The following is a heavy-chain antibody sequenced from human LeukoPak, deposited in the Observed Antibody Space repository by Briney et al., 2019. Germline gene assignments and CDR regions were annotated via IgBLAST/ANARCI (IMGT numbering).Heavy chain of an antibody. V-gene: IGHV4-30-2*01. J-gene: IGHJ5*02. CDR1: GGSISSGGYS. CDR2: IYHSGST. Sequence: SQTLSLTCAVSGGSISSGGYSWSWIRQPPGKGLEWIGYIYHSGSTYYNPSLKSRVTISVDRSKNQFSLKLSSVTAADTAVYYCARVVVVPAAPPHWFDPWGRGTLVTVSS. D-gene: IGHD2-2*01. CDR3: ARVVVVPAAPPHWFDP.